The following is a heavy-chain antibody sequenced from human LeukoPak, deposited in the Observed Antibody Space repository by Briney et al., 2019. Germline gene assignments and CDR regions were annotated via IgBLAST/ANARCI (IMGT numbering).Heavy chain of an antibody. V-gene: IGHV3-43*02. Sequence: QPGGSLRLSCAASGFTFDDYAMHWVRQAPGKGLEWVSLISGDGGSTYYADSVKGRFTISRDNSKNSLYLQMNSLRTEDTALYYCAKSNLYYYDCSGNQNWFDPWGQGTLVTVSS. CDR2: ISGDGGST. D-gene: IGHD3-22*01. CDR3: AKSNLYYYDCSGNQNWFDP. J-gene: IGHJ5*02. CDR1: GFTFDDYA.